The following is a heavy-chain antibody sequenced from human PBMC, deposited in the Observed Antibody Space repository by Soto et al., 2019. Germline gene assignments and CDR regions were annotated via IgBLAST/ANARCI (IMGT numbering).Heavy chain of an antibody. CDR2: ISGRGGST. CDR1: GFTFSSYA. Sequence: GGSLRLSCAASGFTFSSYAMSWVRQAPGKELEWVSAISGRGGSTYYADSVKGRFTISRDNSKNTLYLQMNSLRAEDTAVYYCAKGGHEGTTGYFDYWGQGTLVTVSS. V-gene: IGHV3-23*01. D-gene: IGHD1-7*01. J-gene: IGHJ4*02. CDR3: AKGGHEGTTGYFDY.